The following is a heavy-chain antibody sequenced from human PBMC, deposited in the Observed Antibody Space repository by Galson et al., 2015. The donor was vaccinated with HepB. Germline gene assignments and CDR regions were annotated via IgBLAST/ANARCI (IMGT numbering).Heavy chain of an antibody. V-gene: IGHV3-23*01. D-gene: IGHD6-19*01. CDR1: GFTFSSYA. CDR3: AKDQPLGYSSGWPTRAFGYFDY. Sequence: SLRLSCAASGFTFSSYAMSWVRQAPGKGLEWVSAISGSGGSTYYADSVKGRFTISRDNSKNTLYLQMNSLRAEDTAVYYCAKDQPLGYSSGWPTRAFGYFDYWGQGTLVTVSS. J-gene: IGHJ4*02. CDR2: ISGSGGST.